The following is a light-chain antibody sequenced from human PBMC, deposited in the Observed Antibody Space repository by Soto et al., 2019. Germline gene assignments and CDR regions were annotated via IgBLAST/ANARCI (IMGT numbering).Light chain of an antibody. CDR2: AVT. CDR3: CSYAGSYTWV. V-gene: IGLV2-11*01. Sequence: QSALTQPRSVSGSPGQSVTISCTGTNSDVGGYYSVSWYQQHPGRAPKLMIYAVTQRPSGVPDRFSGSKSGNTASLTISGLQAEDEADYYCCSYAGSYTWVFGGGTKLTVL. J-gene: IGLJ3*02. CDR1: NSDVGGYYS.